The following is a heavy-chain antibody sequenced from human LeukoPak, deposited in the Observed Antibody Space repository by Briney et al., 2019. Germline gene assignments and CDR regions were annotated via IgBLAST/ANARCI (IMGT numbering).Heavy chain of an antibody. D-gene: IGHD4-17*01. Sequence: GGSLRLSCAASGFTFSSYGMHWVRQAPRKGLEWVAFIGYDGSNKYTADSARGRFTLSRDNSKDTLYLQMNSLRAEDTAVYYCAKRGGTTVTTSNFHMDVWGKGTTVTVSS. V-gene: IGHV3-30*02. CDR3: AKRGGTTVTTSNFHMDV. CDR2: IGYDGSNK. J-gene: IGHJ6*03. CDR1: GFTFSSYG.